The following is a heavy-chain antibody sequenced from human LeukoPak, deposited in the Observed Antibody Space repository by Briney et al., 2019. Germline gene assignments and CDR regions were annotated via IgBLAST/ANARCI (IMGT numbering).Heavy chain of an antibody. D-gene: IGHD2-15*01. CDR1: GGTFSSYA. CDR3: ATRRGYCSGGSCYLDAFDI. Sequence: SVKVSCKASGGTFSSYAISWVRQAPGQGLEWMGRIIPILGIANYAQKFQGRVTITADKSTSTAYMELSSLRSEDTAVYYCATRRGYCSGGSCYLDAFDIWGQGTMVTVPS. J-gene: IGHJ3*02. V-gene: IGHV1-69*04. CDR2: IIPILGIA.